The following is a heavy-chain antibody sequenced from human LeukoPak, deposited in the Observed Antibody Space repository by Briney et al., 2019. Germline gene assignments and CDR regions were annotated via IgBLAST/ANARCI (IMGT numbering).Heavy chain of an antibody. D-gene: IGHD3-16*01. CDR3: VKSVGVTGRYYLNY. CDR2: ISSNGGST. CDR1: EFRSHA. Sequence: PGGSLRLSCSASEFRSHAMHWVRQAPGKGLEHVSAISSNGGSTYYADSVKGRFTISRDNSKNTLYLQMSSLTIEDTAVYYCVKSVGVTGRYYLNYWGQGTLVTVSP. V-gene: IGHV3-64D*09. J-gene: IGHJ4*02.